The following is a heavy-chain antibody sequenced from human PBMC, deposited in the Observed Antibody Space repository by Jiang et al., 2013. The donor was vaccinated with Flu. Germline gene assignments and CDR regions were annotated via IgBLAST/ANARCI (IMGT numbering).Heavy chain of an antibody. D-gene: IGHD3-22*01. V-gene: IGHV2-5*02. Sequence: KPTQTLTLTCTFSGFSLSTSGVGVGWICQPPGKALEWLALIYWDDDKRYSPSLKSRLTITKDPSKNQVVLTMTNMDPVDTATYYCAHTYYYDTSGKTFDYWGQGTLVTVSS. J-gene: IGHJ4*02. CDR2: IYWDDDK. CDR3: AHTYYYDTSGKTFDY. CDR1: GFSLSTSGVG.